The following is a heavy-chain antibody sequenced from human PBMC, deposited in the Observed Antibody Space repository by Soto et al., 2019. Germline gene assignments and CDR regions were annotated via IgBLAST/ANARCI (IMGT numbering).Heavy chain of an antibody. V-gene: IGHV3-30*18. D-gene: IGHD6-6*01. Sequence: PGGSLRLSCAASGFTFSSYGMHWVRQAPGKGLEWVAVISYDGSNKYYADSVKGRFTISRDNSKNTLYLQMNSLRAEDTAVYYCAKVGGGWASIAARPGRGMDVWGQGTTVTVSS. CDR1: GFTFSSYG. CDR3: AKVGGGWASIAARPGRGMDV. CDR2: ISYDGSNK. J-gene: IGHJ6*02.